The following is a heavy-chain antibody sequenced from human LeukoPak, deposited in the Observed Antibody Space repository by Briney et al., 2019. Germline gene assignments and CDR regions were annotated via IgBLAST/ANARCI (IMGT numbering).Heavy chain of an antibody. D-gene: IGHD5-24*01. V-gene: IGHV3-21*01. J-gene: IGHJ3*02. Sequence: PGGSLRLSCAASGFTFSSYSMNWVRQAPGKGLEWVSSISSSSSYIYYADSVKGRFTISRDNAKNSLYLQMNSLRAEDTAVYYCARDGGRDGFLLDDAFDIWGQGTMVTVSS. CDR1: GFTFSSYS. CDR3: ARDGGRDGFLLDDAFDI. CDR2: ISSSSSYI.